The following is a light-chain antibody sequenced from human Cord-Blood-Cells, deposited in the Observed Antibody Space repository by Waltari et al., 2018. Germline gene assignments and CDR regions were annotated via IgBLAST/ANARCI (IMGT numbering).Light chain of an antibody. Sequence: EIVLTQSSATLSLSPGERATRACRASQSVSSYLAWYQQKPGQAPRLLIYAASNRATGIPARFSGSGSGTDFTLTISSLEPEDFAVYYCQQRSNWPLTFGGGTKVEIK. J-gene: IGKJ4*01. CDR3: QQRSNWPLT. CDR2: AAS. CDR1: QSVSSY. V-gene: IGKV3-11*01.